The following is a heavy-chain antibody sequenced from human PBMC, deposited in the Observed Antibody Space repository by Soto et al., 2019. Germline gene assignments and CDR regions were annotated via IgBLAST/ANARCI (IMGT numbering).Heavy chain of an antibody. J-gene: IGHJ5*02. CDR3: AHMQLERLTLDP. CDR2: IYWDNDK. D-gene: IGHD1-1*01. Sequence: QITLKESGPTLVQPTHPLTLTCTSSGFSLTTSGVGVGWIRQPPGKAPDWRTLIYWDNDKRYNPSLKSRLTITKDTTKNEVVLTMTILDPVDATTYYSAHMQLERLTLDPWGQGTLVIVSS. CDR1: GFSLTTSGVG. V-gene: IGHV2-5*02.